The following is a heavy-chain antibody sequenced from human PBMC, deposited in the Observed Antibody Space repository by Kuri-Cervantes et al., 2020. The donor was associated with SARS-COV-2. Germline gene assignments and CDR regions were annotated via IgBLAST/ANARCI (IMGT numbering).Heavy chain of an antibody. CDR1: GGSFSGYY. J-gene: IGHJ4*02. V-gene: IGHV4-34*01. Sequence: ESLKISCAVYGGSFSGYYWSWIRQPPGKGLEWIGEINHSGSTNYNPSLKSRVTISVDTSKNQFSLKLSSVTAADTAVYYCARVVRNYYGSGEPHDYWGQGTLVTVSS. CDR3: ARVVRNYYGSGEPHDY. D-gene: IGHD3-10*01. CDR2: INHSGST.